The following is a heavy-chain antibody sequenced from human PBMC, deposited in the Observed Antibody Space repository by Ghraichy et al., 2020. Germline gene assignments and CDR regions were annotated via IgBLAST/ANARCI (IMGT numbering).Heavy chain of an antibody. Sequence: GGSLRLSCAASGFTFSSYAMHWVRQAPGKGLEWVAVISYDGSNKYYADSVKGRFTISRDNSKNTLYLQMNSLRAEDTAVYYCARGRAGSSAEVIGYWGQGTLVTVSS. CDR3: ARGRAGSSAEVIGY. CDR1: GFTFSSYA. J-gene: IGHJ4*02. D-gene: IGHD6-6*01. V-gene: IGHV3-30-3*01. CDR2: ISYDGSNK.